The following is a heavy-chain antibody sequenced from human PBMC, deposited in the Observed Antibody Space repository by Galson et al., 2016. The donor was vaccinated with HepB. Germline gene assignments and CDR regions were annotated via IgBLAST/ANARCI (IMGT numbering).Heavy chain of an antibody. V-gene: IGHV3-30-3*01. CDR2: TSRDGSSK. J-gene: IGHJ6*02. D-gene: IGHD3-10*01. CDR3: VRAEGLHYGTLYYYGLDV. Sequence: SCAPSGFTFGHYTMHWVHQASGKGLEWVAVTSRDGSSKYYADSVKGRFTISRDNSKNALYLQMNSLRSEGTAVYYCVRAEGLHYGTLYYYGLDVWGQGTTVTVSS. CDR1: GFTFGHYT.